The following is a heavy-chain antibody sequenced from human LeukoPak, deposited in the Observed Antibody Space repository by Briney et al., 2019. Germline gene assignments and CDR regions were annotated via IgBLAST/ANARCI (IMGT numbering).Heavy chain of an antibody. V-gene: IGHV4-39*07. D-gene: IGHD4-17*01. CDR1: GGSISSSSYY. CDR3: ARVPDYGDYVGFDP. J-gene: IGHJ5*02. Sequence: SETLSLTCTVSGGSISSSSYYWGWLRQPPGKGLEGIGSIYYSGSTYYNPSLRSRVTVSVDTSKSQFSLKLSSVTAADTAVYYCARVPDYGDYVGFDPWGQGTLVTVSS. CDR2: IYYSGST.